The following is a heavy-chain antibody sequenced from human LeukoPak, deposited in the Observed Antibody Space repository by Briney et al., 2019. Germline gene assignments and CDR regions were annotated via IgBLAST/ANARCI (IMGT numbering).Heavy chain of an antibody. J-gene: IGHJ4*02. Sequence: ASVKVSCKASGYTFTSYYMHWVRQAPGQGLEWMGIINPSGGSTSYAQKFQGRVTMTRDTSTSTVYMELSSLRSEDTAVYYCARDYRSIAARVGFDYWGQGTLVTASS. V-gene: IGHV1-46*01. D-gene: IGHD6-6*01. CDR3: ARDYRSIAARVGFDY. CDR1: GYTFTSYY. CDR2: INPSGGST.